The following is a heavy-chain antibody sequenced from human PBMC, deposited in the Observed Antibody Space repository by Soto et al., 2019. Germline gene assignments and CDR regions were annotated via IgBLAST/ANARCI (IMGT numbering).Heavy chain of an antibody. Sequence: QVQLVQSGAEVRKPGASVKVSCKASGYPYTNSYLHWVRQAPGQGLEWMGWIHPNTGGTNYAQKFQGRVTMTRDTSVSTVYMELNRLTSDVTAIYFCASDFRTRGWFRQAGNFAMDVWGQGTTVTVS. V-gene: IGHV1-2*02. CDR2: IHPNTGGT. CDR1: GYPYTNSY. J-gene: IGHJ6*02. CDR3: ASDFRTRGWFRQAGNFAMDV. D-gene: IGHD6-19*01.